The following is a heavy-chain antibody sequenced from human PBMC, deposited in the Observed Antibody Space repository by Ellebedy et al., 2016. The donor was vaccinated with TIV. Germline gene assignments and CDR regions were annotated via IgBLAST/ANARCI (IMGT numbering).Heavy chain of an antibody. Sequence: AASVKVSCKASGGTFSSYAISWVRQAPGQGLEWMGGIIPIFGTANYAQKFQGRVTITADESTSTAYMELSSLRSEDTAVYYCARLHDSSGYYYVTTNYYYGMDVWGQGTTVTVSS. J-gene: IGHJ6*02. CDR1: GGTFSSYA. CDR3: ARLHDSSGYYYVTTNYYYGMDV. CDR2: IIPIFGTA. V-gene: IGHV1-69*13. D-gene: IGHD3-22*01.